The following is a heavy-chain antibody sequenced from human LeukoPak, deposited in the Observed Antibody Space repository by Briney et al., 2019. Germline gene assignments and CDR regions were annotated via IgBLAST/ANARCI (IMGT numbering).Heavy chain of an antibody. J-gene: IGHJ4*02. CDR2: INPNSGGT. Sequence: ASVKVSCKASGYTFTGYYMHWVRQAPGQGLEWMGRINPNSGGTNYAQKFQGRVTMARDTSISTAYMKLSRLRSDDTAVYYCARVFAVRGVIIGYWGQGTLVTVSS. CDR3: ARVFAVRGVIIGY. D-gene: IGHD3-10*01. CDR1: GYTFTGYY. V-gene: IGHV1-2*06.